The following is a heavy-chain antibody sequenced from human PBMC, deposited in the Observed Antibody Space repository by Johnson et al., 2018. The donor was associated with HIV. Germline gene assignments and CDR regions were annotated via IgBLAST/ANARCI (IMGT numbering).Heavy chain of an antibody. Sequence: EVRLVESGGGVVRPGGSLRLSCAASGFSVDDDALSWVRQVPGKGLEWVSGINYNGGSTGYADSVKGRFTISRDNSKNTLYLQMNSLRAEDTAVYYCARGTGTDDAFDIWGQGTMVTVSP. CDR1: GFSVDDDA. CDR3: ARGTGTDDAFDI. CDR2: INYNGGST. J-gene: IGHJ3*02. V-gene: IGHV3-20*04. D-gene: IGHD1-1*01.